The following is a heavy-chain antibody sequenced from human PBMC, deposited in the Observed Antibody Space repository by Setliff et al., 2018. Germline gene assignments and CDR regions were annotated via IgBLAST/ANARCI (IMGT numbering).Heavy chain of an antibody. D-gene: IGHD2-2*01. V-gene: IGHV3-48*04. CDR3: ARDQFSVIWDQLLNYFDY. CDR2: ISSSSSTI. CDR1: GFTFSSYS. Sequence: PGGSLRLSCAASGFTFSSYSINWVRQAPGKGLEWVSYISSSSSTIYYADSVKGRFTISRDNAKNSLYLQMNSLRAEDTAVYYCARDQFSVIWDQLLNYFDYWGQGTLVTVSS. J-gene: IGHJ4*02.